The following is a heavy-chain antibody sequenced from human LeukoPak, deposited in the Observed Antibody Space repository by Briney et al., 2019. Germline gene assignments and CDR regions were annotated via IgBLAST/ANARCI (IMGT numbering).Heavy chain of an antibody. CDR3: ARHHYYDSSGYFLDY. CDR2: IYCSRST. Sequence: SETLSLTCTVSGGSISSYYWSWIRQPPGKGLEWIGYIYCSRSTNYNPSLKSRVTISVDTSKNQFSLKLSSVTAADTAVYYCARHHYYDSSGYFLDYWGQGTLVTVSS. V-gene: IGHV4-59*08. D-gene: IGHD3-22*01. J-gene: IGHJ4*02. CDR1: GGSISSYY.